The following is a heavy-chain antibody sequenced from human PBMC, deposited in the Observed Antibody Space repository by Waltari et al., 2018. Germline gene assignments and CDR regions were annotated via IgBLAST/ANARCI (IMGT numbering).Heavy chain of an antibody. Sequence: QVQLQESGPGLVKPSETLSLTCTVSGGSISSYYWSWIRQPPGKGPEWIGYIYYSGSTNYNPSLKSRVTISVDTSKNQFSLKLSSVTAADTAVYYCARGLGYSGGWYPPDYYYMDVWGKGTTVTVSS. D-gene: IGHD6-19*01. CDR3: ARGLGYSGGWYPPDYYYMDV. J-gene: IGHJ6*03. V-gene: IGHV4-59*01. CDR1: GGSISSYY. CDR2: IYYSGST.